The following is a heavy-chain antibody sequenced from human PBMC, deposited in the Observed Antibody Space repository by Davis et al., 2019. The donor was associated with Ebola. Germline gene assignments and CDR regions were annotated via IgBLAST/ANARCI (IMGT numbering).Heavy chain of an antibody. Sequence: GESLKISCAASGFTFSSYSMDWVRQVPGKGLEWLSYIISSSGTIYYAGSVKGRFTISRDNSKNTLYLQMNSLRAEDTAVYYCARAGRTIFGVVVGNYFEYWGQGTLVTVSS. CDR2: IISSSGTI. J-gene: IGHJ4*02. D-gene: IGHD3-3*01. CDR1: GFTFSSYS. V-gene: IGHV3-48*01. CDR3: ARAGRTIFGVVVGNYFEY.